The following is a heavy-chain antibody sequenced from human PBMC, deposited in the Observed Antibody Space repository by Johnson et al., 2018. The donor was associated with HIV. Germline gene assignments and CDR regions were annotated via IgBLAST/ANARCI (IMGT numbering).Heavy chain of an antibody. D-gene: IGHD2/OR15-2a*01. Sequence: QVQLVESGGGLVKPGGSLRLSCAASGFTFSDYYMSWIRQAPGNGLEWVAVISFDGSNKYYGDFVKGRFSISRDNSKNTLYLQMNSLRAEDTAVYYCAKARARFYGAFDMWGQGTMVTVSS. J-gene: IGHJ3*02. CDR1: GFTFSDYY. CDR3: AKARARFYGAFDM. V-gene: IGHV3-30*18. CDR2: ISFDGSNK.